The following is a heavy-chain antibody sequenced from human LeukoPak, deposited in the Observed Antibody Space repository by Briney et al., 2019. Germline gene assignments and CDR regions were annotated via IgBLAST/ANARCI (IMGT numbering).Heavy chain of an antibody. D-gene: IGHD3-16*01. Sequence: WASVKVSCKASGGTFSSYAISWVRQAPGQGLEWMGGIIPIFGTANYAQKFQGRVTITADESTSTAYMELSSLRSEDTAVYYCASGGPEGYFDYWGQGTLGTVSS. CDR1: GGTFSSYA. CDR2: IIPIFGTA. J-gene: IGHJ4*02. V-gene: IGHV1-69*13. CDR3: ASGGPEGYFDY.